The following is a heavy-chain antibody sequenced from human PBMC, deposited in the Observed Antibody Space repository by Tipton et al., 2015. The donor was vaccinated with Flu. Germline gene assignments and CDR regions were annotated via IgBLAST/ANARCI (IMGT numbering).Heavy chain of an antibody. Sequence: TLSLTCPVSGDPISSSRHNWGWIRQPPGKGLEWIGSIYYTGVTYYNPSLKSRVTISVDTSKNEFSVKLTSVTAADTAVYYCARRDYSNYVSEPKNWFDPWGQGTLVTVSS. J-gene: IGHJ5*02. CDR1: GDPISSSRHN. CDR2: IYYTGVT. V-gene: IGHV4-39*01. CDR3: ARRDYSNYVSEPKNWFDP. D-gene: IGHD4-11*01.